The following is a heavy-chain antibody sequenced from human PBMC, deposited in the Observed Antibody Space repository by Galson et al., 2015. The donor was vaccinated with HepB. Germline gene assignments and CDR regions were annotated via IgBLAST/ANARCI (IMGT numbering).Heavy chain of an antibody. V-gene: IGHV3-49*03. CDR3: ARGLSGVETRPYYFDF. J-gene: IGHJ4*01. Sequence: SLRLSCATSGFTFSSSPMTWFCQAPGKGLECVGFIRSKAYGATAEYAASVRGRFTISRDDSKGIAYLQMDGLKSEDTAVYYCARGLSGVETRPYYFDFWGQGTLVTVSS. CDR2: IRSKAYGATA. CDR1: GFTFSSSP. D-gene: IGHD3-3*01.